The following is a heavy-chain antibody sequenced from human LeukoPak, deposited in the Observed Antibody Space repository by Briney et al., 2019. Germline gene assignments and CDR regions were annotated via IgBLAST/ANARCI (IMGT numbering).Heavy chain of an antibody. CDR1: GFSSSSYW. CDR3: ISDHTGHDDY. D-gene: IGHD1-1*01. Sequence: GGSLRLSCAASGFSSSSYWMHWVRQAPGKGLVWVSRINIDGSTTTYADSVKGRFTISRDNAKNTLSLQMKSLRADDTAVYYCISDHTGHDDYWGQGTLVTVSS. J-gene: IGHJ4*02. V-gene: IGHV3-74*01. CDR2: INIDGSTT.